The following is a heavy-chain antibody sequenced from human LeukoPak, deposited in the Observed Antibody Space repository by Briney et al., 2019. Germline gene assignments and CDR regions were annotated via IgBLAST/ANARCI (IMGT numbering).Heavy chain of an antibody. Sequence: SETLSLTCTVSGGSISSGDYYWSWIRQPPGKALEWIGYIYYSGSTYYNPSLKSRVTISVDTSKNQFSLKLSSVTAADTAVYYCAREIAAADGYFDYWGQGTLVTVSS. CDR2: IYYSGST. CDR3: AREIAAADGYFDY. J-gene: IGHJ4*02. V-gene: IGHV4-30-4*08. D-gene: IGHD6-13*01. CDR1: GGSISSGDYY.